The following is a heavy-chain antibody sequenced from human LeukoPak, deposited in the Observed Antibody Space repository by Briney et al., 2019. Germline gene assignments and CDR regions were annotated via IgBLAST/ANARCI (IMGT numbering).Heavy chain of an antibody. CDR1: GYTFTSYY. Sequence: ASVKVSCKASGYTFTSYYMHWVRQAPGQGLEWMGIINPSGGSTSYAQKFQGRVTMTRDTSTSTVYMELSSLRSEDTAVYYCARGYYYDSSGYFMLDYWGQGTLVTVSS. CDR3: ARGYYYDSSGYFMLDY. J-gene: IGHJ4*02. V-gene: IGHV1-46*01. CDR2: INPSGGST. D-gene: IGHD3-22*01.